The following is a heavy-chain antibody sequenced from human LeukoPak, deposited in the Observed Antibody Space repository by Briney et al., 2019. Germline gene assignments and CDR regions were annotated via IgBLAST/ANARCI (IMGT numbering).Heavy chain of an antibody. CDR1: RFSLSTSGGG. Sequence: SGATLVNPTQTLTLTCTFSRFSLSTSGGGVAWIRHPPGKALEWLVLLYWDDDKRYSPSQKSRITITKDTSKRQVVLKMTNMDPVDTATYYCAHVKWELPDYFDYWGQGNLVTVSS. CDR3: AHVKWELPDYFDY. J-gene: IGHJ4*02. CDR2: LYWDDDK. V-gene: IGHV2-5*02. D-gene: IGHD1-26*01.